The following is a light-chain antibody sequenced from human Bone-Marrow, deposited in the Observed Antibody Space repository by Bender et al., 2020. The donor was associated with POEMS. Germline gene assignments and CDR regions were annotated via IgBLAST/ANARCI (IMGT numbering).Light chain of an antibody. CDR3: LLYYGGAQRWV. J-gene: IGLJ3*02. V-gene: IGLV7-43*01. CDR1: TGAVTSGYY. Sequence: QTVVTQEPSLTVSPGGTVTLTCASSTGAVTSGYYPNWFQQKPGQAPRALIYSTGNKHSCPPARFSGYLFGGKVALTLSGVQPEYEAEYYCLLYYGGAQRWVFGGGTKLPVL. CDR2: STG.